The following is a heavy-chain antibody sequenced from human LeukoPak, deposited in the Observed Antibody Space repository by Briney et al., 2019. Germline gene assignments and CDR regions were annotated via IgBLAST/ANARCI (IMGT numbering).Heavy chain of an antibody. V-gene: IGHV4-59*01. D-gene: IGHD3-9*01. CDR2: IYYSGST. CDR3: ARGDRYYDILTGYYSGADYYYYGMDV. CDR1: GGSISSDY. Sequence: PSETLSLTCTVSGGSISSDYWSWIRQPPGKGLEWIGYIYYSGSTNYNPSLKSRVTISVDTSKNQFPLKLSSVTAADTAVYYCARGDRYYDILTGYYSGADYYYYGMDVWGQGTTVTVSS. J-gene: IGHJ6*02.